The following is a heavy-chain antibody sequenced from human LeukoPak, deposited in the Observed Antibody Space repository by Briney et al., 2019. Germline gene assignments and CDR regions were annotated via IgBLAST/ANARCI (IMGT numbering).Heavy chain of an antibody. CDR3: ARDVVTMIVVGSGMDV. CDR2: IIPILGIA. CDR1: GGTFSSYA. Sequence: GASVKVSCKASGGTFSSYAISWVRQAPGQGLEWMGRIIPILGIANYAQKFQGRVTITADKFTSTAYMELSSLRSEDTAVYYCARDVVTMIVVGSGMDVWGQGTTVTVSS. J-gene: IGHJ6*02. D-gene: IGHD3-22*01. V-gene: IGHV1-69*04.